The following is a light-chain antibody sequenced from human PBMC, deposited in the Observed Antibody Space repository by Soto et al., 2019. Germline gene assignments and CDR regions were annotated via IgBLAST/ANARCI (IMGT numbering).Light chain of an antibody. CDR2: DAS. CDR1: QSISNY. V-gene: IGKV3-20*01. J-gene: IGKJ4*01. Sequence: EMVLAQSPATLSFSPGEGATLSCRASQSISNYLAWYQQKPGQAPRLLIYDASNRATGIPGRFSGSGSGTDFTLTINRLEPEDFAVYYCQQYDSSPPFALTFGGGTKVDIK. CDR3: QQYDSSPPFALT.